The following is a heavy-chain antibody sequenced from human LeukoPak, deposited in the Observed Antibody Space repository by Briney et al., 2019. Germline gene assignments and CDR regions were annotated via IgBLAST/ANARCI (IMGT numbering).Heavy chain of an antibody. Sequence: GGSLRLSCAASGFTLSDYDMSWIRQVSGKGLERLSYSSTSGRTTFYADSVKGRFTISRDNAKNSLFLQMNSLSAEDTAVYYCARDPAFDYWGQGTLVTVSS. CDR1: GFTLSDYD. CDR3: ARDPAFDY. J-gene: IGHJ4*02. V-gene: IGHV3-11*01. CDR2: SSTSGRTT. D-gene: IGHD2-2*01.